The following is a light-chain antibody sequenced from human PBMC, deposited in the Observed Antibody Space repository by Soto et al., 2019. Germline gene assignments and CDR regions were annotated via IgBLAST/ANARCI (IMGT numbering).Light chain of an antibody. CDR3: QQYDSSGT. J-gene: IGKJ1*01. V-gene: IGKV3-15*01. CDR1: QNISRS. CDR2: GTS. Sequence: ERVIAPSPVPLSVSPGERAPLPCRASQNISRSLAWYQQKPGQGPSLLIYGTSTRAGGVPAKFSGGGSGTEFTLTITSLQSEDFAVYYCQQYDSSGTFGQGTKVAI.